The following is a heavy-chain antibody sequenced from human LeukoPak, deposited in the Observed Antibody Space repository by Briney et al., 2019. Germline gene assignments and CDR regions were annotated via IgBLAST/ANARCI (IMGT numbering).Heavy chain of an antibody. CDR3: ARAAAGIGY. CDR2: IYTSGST. J-gene: IGHJ4*02. Sequence: SETLSLTCTVSGGSISSSSYYWSWIRQPAGKGLEWIGRIYTSGSTNYNPSLKSRVTISVDTSKNQFSLKLSSVTAADTAVYYCARAAAGIGYWGQGTLVTVSS. CDR1: GGSISSSSYY. V-gene: IGHV4-61*02. D-gene: IGHD6-13*01.